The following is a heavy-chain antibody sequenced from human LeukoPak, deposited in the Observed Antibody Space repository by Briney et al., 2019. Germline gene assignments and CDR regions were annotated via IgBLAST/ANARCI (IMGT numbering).Heavy chain of an antibody. CDR3: ARTVIGYSSGWYRLGIAFDI. D-gene: IGHD6-19*01. CDR2: IYYSGST. Sequence: SETLSLTCTVSGGSISSYYWSWIRQPPGKGLEWIGYIYYSGSTNYNPSLKSRVTISVDTSKNQFSLKLSFVTAADTAVYYCARTVIGYSSGWYRLGIAFDIWGQGTMVTVSS. CDR1: GGSISSYY. V-gene: IGHV4-59*01. J-gene: IGHJ3*02.